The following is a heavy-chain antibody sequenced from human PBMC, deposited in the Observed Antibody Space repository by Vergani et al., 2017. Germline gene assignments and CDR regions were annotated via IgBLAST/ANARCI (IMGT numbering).Heavy chain of an antibody. CDR3: AKANPRNSGYDYLYYYHAMDV. V-gene: IGHV3-23*01. Sequence: EVQLLESGGDLVQPGGSLRLSCAASGFTFNHYAMNWVRQAPGKGLEWVSGISGSGGSTYYAGSVKGRFTSSRDSSKNTLYLQMKSLSAGHTAVYYCAKANPRNSGYDYLYYYHAMDVWGQGTTVTVSS. CDR1: GFTFNHYA. CDR2: ISGSGGST. J-gene: IGHJ6*02. D-gene: IGHD5-12*01.